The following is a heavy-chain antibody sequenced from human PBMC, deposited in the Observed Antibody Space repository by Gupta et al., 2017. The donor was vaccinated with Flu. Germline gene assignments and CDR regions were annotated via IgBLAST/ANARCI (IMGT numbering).Heavy chain of an antibody. Sequence: QVQLQESGPGLVKPSETLSLTCTVSGVSISSYCWNWIRQPPGKGLEWIGYICHSGTTNYNPSLKSRVAISLDTSKNQFSLKLSSVTAADTAVYYCARRGDFYYDWFDPWGQGTLVTVSS. J-gene: IGHJ5*02. V-gene: IGHV4-59*01. CDR2: ICHSGTT. CDR1: GVSISSYC. D-gene: IGHD3-22*01. CDR3: ARRGDFYYDWFDP.